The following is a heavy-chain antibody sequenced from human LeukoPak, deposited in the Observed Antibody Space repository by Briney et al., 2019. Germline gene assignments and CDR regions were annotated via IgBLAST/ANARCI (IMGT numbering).Heavy chain of an antibody. CDR1: GGSFSGYY. CDR2: INHSGST. V-gene: IGHV4-34*01. CDR3: ARGQKYYDFWSGYPPFDP. Sequence: SETLSLTCAVYGGSFSGYYWSWIRQPPGNGLEWIGEINHSGSTNYNPSLKSRVTISVDTSKNQFSLKLSSVTAADTAVYYCARGQKYYDFWSGYPPFDPWGQGTLVTVSS. J-gene: IGHJ5*02. D-gene: IGHD3-3*01.